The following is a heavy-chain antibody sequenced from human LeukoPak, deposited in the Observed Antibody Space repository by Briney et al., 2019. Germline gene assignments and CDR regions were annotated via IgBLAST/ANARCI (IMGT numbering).Heavy chain of an antibody. CDR1: GGSFSGYY. CDR3: ARGRRKGTATSRGYFDY. Sequence: SETLSLTCAVYGGSFSGYYWSWIRQPPGKGLEWIGEINHSGSTNYNPSLKGRVTISVDTSKNQFSLKLSSVTAADTAVYYCARGRRKGTATSRGYFDYWGQGTLVTVSS. J-gene: IGHJ4*02. V-gene: IGHV4-34*01. D-gene: IGHD6-13*01. CDR2: INHSGST.